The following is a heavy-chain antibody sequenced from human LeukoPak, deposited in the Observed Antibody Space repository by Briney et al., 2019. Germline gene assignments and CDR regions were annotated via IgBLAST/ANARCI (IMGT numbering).Heavy chain of an antibody. Sequence: QPGGSLRLSCAASGFTFSSYAMRWVRQAPGKGLEWVSAITGSGDSTYYADSVKGRFTISRDNAKNSLYLQMNSLRDEDTAVYYCARDSGLVVGALNLDYWGQGTLVTVSS. V-gene: IGHV3-23*01. D-gene: IGHD1-26*01. CDR2: ITGSGDST. J-gene: IGHJ4*02. CDR1: GFTFSSYA. CDR3: ARDSGLVVGALNLDY.